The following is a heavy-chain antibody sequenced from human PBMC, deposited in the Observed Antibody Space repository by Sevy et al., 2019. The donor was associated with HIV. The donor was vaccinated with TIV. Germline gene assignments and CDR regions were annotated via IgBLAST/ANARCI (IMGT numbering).Heavy chain of an antibody. CDR1: GYTLSQIS. CDR3: ATTKDYYDSSGSPFDS. J-gene: IGHJ4*02. Sequence: ASVKVSCNVSGYTLSQISMHWGRQAPGKGLEWMGSFDPEDGETIYAQKFQARVTMTEDTSTDTAYMELSSLRSDDTAGYYCATTKDYYDSSGSPFDSWGQGTLVTVSS. CDR2: FDPEDGET. D-gene: IGHD3-22*01. V-gene: IGHV1-24*01.